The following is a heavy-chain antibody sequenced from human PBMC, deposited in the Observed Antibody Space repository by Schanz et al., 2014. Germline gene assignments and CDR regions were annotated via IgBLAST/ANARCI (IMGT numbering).Heavy chain of an antibody. D-gene: IGHD2-15*01. CDR3: ARGRGCTGGSCYSWFDL. Sequence: QVQLVQSGAEVKKPGASVRVSCKVSGYAFTTYGISWVRQAPGQGLEWMGRIIPILGIANYAQKFQGRVTITADKSTFTAYMDVSSLRSEDTAVYYCARGRGCTGGSCYSWFDLWGQGTLVTVAS. CDR1: GYAFTTYG. CDR2: IIPILGIA. J-gene: IGHJ5*02. V-gene: IGHV1-69*04.